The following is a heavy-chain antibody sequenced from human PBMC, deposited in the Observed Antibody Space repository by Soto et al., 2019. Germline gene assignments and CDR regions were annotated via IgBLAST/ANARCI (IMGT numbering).Heavy chain of an antibody. D-gene: IGHD3-9*01. CDR3: ARGDSGYYSSGMDV. J-gene: IGHJ6*02. CDR1: GFTFSNYD. CDR2: IGAAGDT. Sequence: PGGSLRLSXEASGFTFSNYDMHWVRQSTGKGLEWVSSIGAAGDTYYLGSVRGRFTISRGRARNSLYLQMNGLTAGDTAVYYCARGDSGYYSSGMDVWGQGTTVTVSS. V-gene: IGHV3-13*01.